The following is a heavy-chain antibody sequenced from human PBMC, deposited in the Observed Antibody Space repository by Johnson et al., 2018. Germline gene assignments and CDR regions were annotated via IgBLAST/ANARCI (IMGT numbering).Heavy chain of an antibody. CDR3: AKESVGRWLQLLDY. J-gene: IGHJ4*02. CDR2: ISGSGGST. D-gene: IGHD5-24*01. CDR1: GFTFSSYA. V-gene: IGHV3-23*04. Sequence: VQPVESGGGLVQPGGSLRLSCAASGFTFSSYAMSWVRQAPGKGLEWVSAISGSGGSTYYADSVKGRFTISRDNSKNTLYLQRNSLRADDTAVYYCAKESVGRWLQLLDYWGQGTLVTVSS.